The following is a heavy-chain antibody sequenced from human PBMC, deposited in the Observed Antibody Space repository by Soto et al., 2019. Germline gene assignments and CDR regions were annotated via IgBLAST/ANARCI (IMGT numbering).Heavy chain of an antibody. J-gene: IGHJ6*02. Sequence: SETLSLTCAVYGGSFSGYYWSWIRQPPGKGLEWIGEINHSGSTNYNPSLKSRVTISVDTSKNQFSLKLSSVTAADTAVYYCARREGYYYYYGMDVWGQGTTVTVSS. CDR3: ARREGYYYYYGMDV. CDR2: INHSGST. CDR1: GGSFSGYY. V-gene: IGHV4-34*01.